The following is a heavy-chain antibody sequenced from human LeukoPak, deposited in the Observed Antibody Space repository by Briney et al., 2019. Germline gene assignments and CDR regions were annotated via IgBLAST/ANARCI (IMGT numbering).Heavy chain of an antibody. D-gene: IGHD5-24*01. CDR1: GFTFDDYA. CDR2: ISWNSGSI. CDR3: AKGGGDGYNTYYFDY. J-gene: IGHJ4*02. V-gene: IGHV3-9*01. Sequence: GGSLRLSCAASGFTFDDYAMHWVRQAPGKGLEWVSGISWNSGSIGYADSVKGRFTISRDNAKNSLYLQMNSLRAEDTALYYCAKGGGDGYNTYYFDYWGQGTLVTVSS.